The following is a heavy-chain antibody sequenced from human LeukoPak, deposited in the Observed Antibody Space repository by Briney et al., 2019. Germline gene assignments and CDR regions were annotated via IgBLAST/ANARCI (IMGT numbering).Heavy chain of an antibody. D-gene: IGHD2-2*01. CDR3: ASLGGLYCSSTSCHDDY. J-gene: IGHJ4*02. CDR2: IYYSGST. CDR1: GGSISSSSYY. Sequence: SETLSLTCTVSGGSISSSSYYWGWIRQPPGKGLEGIGSIYYSGSTYYNPSLKSRVTISVDTSKNQFSLKLSSVTAADTAVYCCASLGGLYCSSTSCHDDYWGQGTLVTVSS. V-gene: IGHV4-39*07.